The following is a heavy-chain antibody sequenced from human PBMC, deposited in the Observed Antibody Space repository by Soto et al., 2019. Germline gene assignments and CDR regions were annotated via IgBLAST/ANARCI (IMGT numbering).Heavy chain of an antibody. CDR1: GGTFSNYA. CDR3: SLVTAYGMDG. J-gene: IGHJ6*01. V-gene: IGHV1-69*01. Sequence: QVQLEQSGAEVKKPGSSLKVSCKATGGTFSNYAISWVRQAPGQGLEWMGGIIPVYGTPNYAQRFQDRVTILADESTTTADLKVHRLSSEDTAIYYCSLVTAYGMDGWGSGTTVLVSP. CDR2: IIPVYGTP. D-gene: IGHD2-15*01.